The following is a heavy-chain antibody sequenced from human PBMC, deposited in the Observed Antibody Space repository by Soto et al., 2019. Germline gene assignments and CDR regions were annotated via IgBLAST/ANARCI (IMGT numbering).Heavy chain of an antibody. V-gene: IGHV3-30*18. CDR2: ISYDGSNK. Sequence: GSLRLSCAASGFTFSSYGMHWVRQAPGKGLEWVAVISYDGSNKYYADSVKGRFTISRDNSKNTLYLQMNSLRAEDTAVYYCAKDHTLDAFGIRAQRTMDTGSS. CDR3: AKDHTLDAFGI. CDR1: GFTFSSYG. D-gene: IGHD2-2*02. J-gene: IGHJ3*02.